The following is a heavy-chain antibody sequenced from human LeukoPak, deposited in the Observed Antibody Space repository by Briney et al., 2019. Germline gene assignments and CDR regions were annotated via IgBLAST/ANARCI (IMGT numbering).Heavy chain of an antibody. CDR2: ISAYNGNT. J-gene: IGHJ4*02. CDR3: ARAEQYQLLLH. CDR1: GYTFTSYG. V-gene: IGHV1-18*01. Sequence: ASVKVSCKASGYTFTSYGITWVRHAPGQRLEWMGWISAYNGNTNYAQKLQGRVTMTTDTPTSTAYLDLRSLRSDDTAVYYCARAEQYQLLLHWGQGTLVTVSS. D-gene: IGHD2-2*01.